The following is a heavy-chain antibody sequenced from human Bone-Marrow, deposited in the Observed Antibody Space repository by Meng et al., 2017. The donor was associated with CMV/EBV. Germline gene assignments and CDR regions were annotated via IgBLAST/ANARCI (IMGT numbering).Heavy chain of an antibody. CDR1: GGTFSSYA. CDR3: ARDRAGGGYFDY. D-gene: IGHD3-10*01. CDR2: IIPIFGTA. J-gene: IGHJ4*02. Sequence: VQLGQPGAEVKKPGSSVKFSCKASGGTFSSYAISWVRQAPGQGLEWMGGIIPIFGTANYAQKFQGRVTMTTDTSTSTAYMELRSLRSDDTAVYYCARDRAGGGYFDYWGQGTLVTVSS. V-gene: IGHV1-69*05.